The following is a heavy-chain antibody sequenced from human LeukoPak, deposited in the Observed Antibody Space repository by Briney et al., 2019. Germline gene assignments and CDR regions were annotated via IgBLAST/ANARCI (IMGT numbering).Heavy chain of an antibody. Sequence: GGSLRLSCAASGFTFSSYAMHWVRQAPGKGLEWVAVISYDGSNKYYADSVKGRFTISRDNAKNSLYLQMNSLRAEDTAVYYCARVGVVVAATGNLWFDPWGQGTLVTVSS. V-gene: IGHV3-30-3*01. CDR1: GFTFSSYA. CDR3: ARVGVVVAATGNLWFDP. J-gene: IGHJ5*02. D-gene: IGHD2-15*01. CDR2: ISYDGSNK.